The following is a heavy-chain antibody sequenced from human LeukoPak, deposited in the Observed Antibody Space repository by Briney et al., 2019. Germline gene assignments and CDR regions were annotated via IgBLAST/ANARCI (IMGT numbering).Heavy chain of an antibody. V-gene: IGHV3-7*01. CDR1: GFTFSTYW. J-gene: IGHJ4*02. Sequence: GGSLRLSCAASGFTFSTYWMTWVRQSPGKGLEWVANIKPDGGEKYFVDSVEGRFSISRDNAKNALYLEMNSLRAEDTAEYFCARERMYSGSGSTYPYYDYWGQGTLVTVSS. D-gene: IGHD3-10*01. CDR2: IKPDGGEK. CDR3: ARERMYSGSGSTYPYYDY.